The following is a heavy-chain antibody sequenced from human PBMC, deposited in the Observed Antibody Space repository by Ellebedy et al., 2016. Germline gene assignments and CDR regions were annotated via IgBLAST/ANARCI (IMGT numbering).Heavy chain of an antibody. CDR2: ISYDGSNK. CDR3: ARPLWFGELADAFDI. Sequence: GGSLRLSCAASGFSFSSYVMHWVRQAPGKGLEWVAVISYDGSNKYYADSVKGRFTISRDNSKNTLYLQMNSLRTEDTAVYYFARPLWFGELADAFDIWGQGTMVTVSS. D-gene: IGHD3-10*01. J-gene: IGHJ3*02. V-gene: IGHV3-30-3*01. CDR1: GFSFSSYV.